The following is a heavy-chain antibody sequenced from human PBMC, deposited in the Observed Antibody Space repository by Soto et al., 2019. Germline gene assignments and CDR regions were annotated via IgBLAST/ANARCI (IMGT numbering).Heavy chain of an antibody. CDR2: TYYRSKWYN. J-gene: IGHJ4*02. D-gene: IGHD5-18*01. Sequence: SQTLSRTCVISGDSVSSNSAAWNWIRQSPSRGLEWLGRTYYRSKWYNDYAVSVKSRITINPDTSKNKFSLQLNSVTPEDTAVYYCASGLGRGYSYDYWGQGTMVTVYS. CDR1: GDSVSSNSAA. V-gene: IGHV6-1*01. CDR3: ASGLGRGYSYDY.